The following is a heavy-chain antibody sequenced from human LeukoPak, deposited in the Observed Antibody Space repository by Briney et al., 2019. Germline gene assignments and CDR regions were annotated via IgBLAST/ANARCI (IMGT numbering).Heavy chain of an antibody. CDR3: ARRPSDTAFDY. CDR2: ISSAGGIT. D-gene: IGHD5-18*01. J-gene: IGHJ4*02. CDR1: GFTFSNYA. V-gene: IGHV3-64*01. Sequence: PGGSLRLSYAASGFTFSNYAMYWVRQAPGKGLECVSGISSAGGITYYANSVKGRFSISRDNSKNTLYLQMGSLRAEDMAVYYCARRPSDTAFDYWGQGTLVTVSS.